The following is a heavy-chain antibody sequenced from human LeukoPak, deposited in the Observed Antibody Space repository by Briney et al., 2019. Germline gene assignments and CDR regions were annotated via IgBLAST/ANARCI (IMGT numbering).Heavy chain of an antibody. CDR1: GFTFSTYW. CDR2: IKEDGTEK. J-gene: IGHJ4*02. D-gene: IGHD2-2*01. Sequence: GGSLRLSCAASGFTFSTYWMTWVRQAPGKGLEWVANIKEDGTEKYYVDSVKGRFTISRDNAKNSLYLQMNSLRAEDTAVYHCARLWGPAPSRWGQGTLVTVSS. V-gene: IGHV3-7*05. CDR3: ARLWGPAPSR.